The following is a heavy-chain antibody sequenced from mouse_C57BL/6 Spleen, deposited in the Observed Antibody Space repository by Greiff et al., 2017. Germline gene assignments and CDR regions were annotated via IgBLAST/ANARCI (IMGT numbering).Heavy chain of an antibody. J-gene: IGHJ4*01. CDR3: VRQGDWALYAMDY. Sequence: EVMLVESGGGLVQPKGSLKLSCAASGFSFNTYAMNWVRQAPGKGLEWVARIRSKSNNYATYYADSVKDRFTISRDDSESMLYLQMNNLKTEDTAMYYCVRQGDWALYAMDYWGQGTSVTVSS. CDR2: IRSKSNNYAT. V-gene: IGHV10-1*01. CDR1: GFSFNTYA.